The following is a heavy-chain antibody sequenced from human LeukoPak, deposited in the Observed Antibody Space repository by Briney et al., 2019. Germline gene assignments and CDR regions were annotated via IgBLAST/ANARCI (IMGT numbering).Heavy chain of an antibody. Sequence: GESLKISCKGSGYSFANYWIGWVRQMPGKGLEWMGIIYPGDSATRNSPSFQGQVTISADKSINTAYLQWSSLKASDTAMYYGARQEGPYFVYWGQGTLVIVSS. V-gene: IGHV5-51*01. J-gene: IGHJ4*02. CDR1: GYSFANYW. CDR3: ARQEGPYFVY. CDR2: IYPGDSAT.